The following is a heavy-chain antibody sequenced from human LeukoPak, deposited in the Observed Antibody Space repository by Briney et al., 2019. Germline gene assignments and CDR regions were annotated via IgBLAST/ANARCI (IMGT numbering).Heavy chain of an antibody. CDR3: VAAAAFTNDAFDI. J-gene: IGHJ3*02. V-gene: IGHV1-69*05. Sequence: ASVKVSCKASGGTFSSYAISWVRQAPGQGLEWMGGIIPIFGTANYAQKFQGRVTITTGESTSTAYMELSSLRSEDTAVYYCVAAAAFTNDAFDIWGQGTMVTVSS. CDR2: IIPIFGTA. CDR1: GGTFSSYA. D-gene: IGHD6-13*01.